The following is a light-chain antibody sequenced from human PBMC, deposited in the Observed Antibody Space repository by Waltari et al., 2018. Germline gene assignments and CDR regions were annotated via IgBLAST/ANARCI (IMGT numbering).Light chain of an antibody. J-gene: IGKJ4*01. CDR1: QSLLSSSNNKNY. V-gene: IGKV4-1*01. CDR2: WAS. CDR3: QQYYTSPLT. Sequence: IVMTQSPDSLGVSLGERATIHCRSSQSLLSSSNNKNYLAWYQHKPGQPPRLLMYWASLRESGVPERFSGSGSATDFTLTISSLQAEDVAVYYCQQYYTSPLTFGGGTKVEIK.